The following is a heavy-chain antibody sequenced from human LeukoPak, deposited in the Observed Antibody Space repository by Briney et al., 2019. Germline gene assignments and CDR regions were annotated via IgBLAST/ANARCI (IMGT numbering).Heavy chain of an antibody. J-gene: IGHJ4*02. CDR1: GYTFTTYG. Sequence: ASVKVSCKASGYTFTTYGISWVRQAPGQGLEWMGWISAYNGNTNYAQKLQGRVTMTTDTSTSTAYMELRGLRSDDTAVYYCARAMVRGVTYYFDYWGQGTLVTVSS. CDR3: ARAMVRGVTYYFDY. CDR2: ISAYNGNT. D-gene: IGHD3-10*01. V-gene: IGHV1-18*01.